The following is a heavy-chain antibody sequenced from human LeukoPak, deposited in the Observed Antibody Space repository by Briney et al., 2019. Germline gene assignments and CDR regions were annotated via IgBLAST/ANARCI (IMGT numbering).Heavy chain of an antibody. V-gene: IGHV2-70*11. D-gene: IGHD3-10*01. CDR2: IDWDDDK. J-gene: IGHJ5*02. CDR1: GFSLSTSGMC. CDR3: ARLYYGSGSYYFRFDP. Sequence: SGPTLVNPTQTLTLTCTFSGFSLSTSGMCVSWIRQPPGKALEWLARIDWDDDKYYSTSLKTRLTISKDTSKNQVVLTMTNMDPVDTATYYCARLYYGSGSYYFRFDPWGQGTLVTVSS.